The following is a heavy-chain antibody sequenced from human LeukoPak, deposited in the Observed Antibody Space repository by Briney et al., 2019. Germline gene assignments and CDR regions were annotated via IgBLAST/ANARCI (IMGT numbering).Heavy chain of an antibody. Sequence: SETLSLTCAVYGGSFSGYYWSWIRQPPGKGLEWIGEINHSGSTNYNPSLKSRVTISVDTSKNQFSLKLSSVTASDTAVYYCARGATPTVTTFDYWGQGTLVTVPS. CDR1: GGSFSGYY. V-gene: IGHV4-34*01. CDR3: ARGATPTVTTFDY. CDR2: INHSGST. D-gene: IGHD4-11*01. J-gene: IGHJ4*02.